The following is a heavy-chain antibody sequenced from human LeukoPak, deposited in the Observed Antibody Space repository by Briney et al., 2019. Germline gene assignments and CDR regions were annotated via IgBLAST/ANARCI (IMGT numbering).Heavy chain of an antibody. Sequence: SETLSLTCTVSGVSISSGHYYWARIRQPPGKGLECIASVHYSGSTYYDPSFNGRVTLSVDTSKNQFSLKLSSVTAADTAVYYGARDGLHDYGDYDVVFDYWGQGTLVTVSS. CDR3: ARDGLHDYGDYDVVFDY. J-gene: IGHJ4*02. CDR1: GVSISSGHYY. D-gene: IGHD4-17*01. CDR2: VHYSGST. V-gene: IGHV4-39*07.